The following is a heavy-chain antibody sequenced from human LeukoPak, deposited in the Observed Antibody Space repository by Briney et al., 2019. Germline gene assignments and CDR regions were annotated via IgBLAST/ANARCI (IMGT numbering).Heavy chain of an antibody. J-gene: IGHJ5*02. CDR3: ARQRGSTGWYERRPGNWFDP. V-gene: IGHV4-61*05. CDR2: IYYSGST. CDR1: GGSISSSGYY. D-gene: IGHD6-19*01. Sequence: SETLSLTCTVSGGSISSSGYYWGWIRQPPGKGLEWIGYIYYSGSTNYNPSLKSRVTISVDTSKNQFSLKLSSVTAADTAMYYCARQRGSTGWYERRPGNWFDPWGQGILVIVSS.